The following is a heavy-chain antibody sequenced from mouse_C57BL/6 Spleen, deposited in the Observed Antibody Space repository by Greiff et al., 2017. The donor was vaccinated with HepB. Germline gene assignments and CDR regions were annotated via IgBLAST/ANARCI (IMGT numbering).Heavy chain of an antibody. CDR3: TSSGSSPWYFDV. V-gene: IGHV14-1*01. Sequence: VHVKQSGAELVRPGASVKLSCTASGFNIKDYYMHWVKQRPEQGLEWIGRIDPEDGDTEYAPKFQGKATMTADTSSNTAYLQLSSLTSEDTAVYYCTSSGSSPWYFDVWGTGTTVTVSS. CDR1: GFNIKDYY. CDR2: IDPEDGDT. J-gene: IGHJ1*03. D-gene: IGHD1-1*01.